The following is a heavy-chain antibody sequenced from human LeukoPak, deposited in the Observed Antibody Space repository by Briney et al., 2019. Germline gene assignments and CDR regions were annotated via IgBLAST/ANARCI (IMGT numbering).Heavy chain of an antibody. J-gene: IGHJ4*02. CDR2: ITTSSTFM. CDR3: ASFLSGSSDF. D-gene: IGHD6-6*01. V-gene: IGHV3-21*01. CDR1: GFTFSTYG. Sequence: GGSLRLSCAASGFTFSTYGMNWVRRAPGKGLEWVSPITTSSTFMYYADSVKGRFTVSRDNANNSLYLQMNSLRAEDTAVYYCASFLSGSSDFWGQGTLVTVSS.